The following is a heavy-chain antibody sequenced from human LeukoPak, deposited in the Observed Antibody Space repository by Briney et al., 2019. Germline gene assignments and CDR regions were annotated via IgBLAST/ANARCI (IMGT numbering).Heavy chain of an antibody. J-gene: IGHJ5*02. CDR3: ARRITIFGVVIIEANWFDP. CDR1: GGSFSGYY. V-gene: IGHV4-34*01. Sequence: SETLSLTCAVSGGSFSGYYWSWIRQPPGKGLEWIAEINHSGSTNYNPSLKSRVTISVDTSKNQFSLKQSSVTAADTAVYYCARRITIFGVVIIEANWFDPWGQGTLVTVSS. CDR2: INHSGST. D-gene: IGHD3-3*01.